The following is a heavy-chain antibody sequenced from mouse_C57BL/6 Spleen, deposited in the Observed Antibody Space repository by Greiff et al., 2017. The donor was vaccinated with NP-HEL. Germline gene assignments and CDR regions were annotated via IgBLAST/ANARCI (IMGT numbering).Heavy chain of an antibody. Sequence: ESGPGLVKPSQSLSLTCSVTGYSITSGYYWNWIRQFPGNKLEWMGYISYDGSNNYNPSLKNRISITRDTSKNQFFLKLNSVTTEDTATYYCARFTTVAIFDYWGQGTTLTVSS. J-gene: IGHJ2*01. V-gene: IGHV3-6*01. CDR3: ARFTTVAIFDY. CDR2: ISYDGSN. CDR1: GYSITSGYY. D-gene: IGHD1-1*01.